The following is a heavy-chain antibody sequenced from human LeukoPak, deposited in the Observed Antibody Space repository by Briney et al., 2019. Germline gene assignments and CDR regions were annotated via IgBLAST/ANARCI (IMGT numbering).Heavy chain of an antibody. V-gene: IGHV3-9*01. J-gene: IGHJ4*02. CDR1: GFTFDDYA. CDR3: AKDVRGQQLDHFDY. Sequence: GGSLRLSCAASGFTFDDYAMHWVRQAPGKGLEWVSGISWNSGSIGYADSVKGRFTISRDNAKNSLYLQMNSLRTEDTALYYCAKDVRGQQLDHFDYWGQGTLVTVSS. D-gene: IGHD6-13*01. CDR2: ISWNSGSI.